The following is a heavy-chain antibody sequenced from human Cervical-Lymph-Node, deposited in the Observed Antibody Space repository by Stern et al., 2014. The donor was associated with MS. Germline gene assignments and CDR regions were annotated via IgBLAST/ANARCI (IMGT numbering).Heavy chain of an antibody. CDR1: GFTFTSCY. V-gene: IGHV1-2*02. J-gene: IGHJ4*02. CDR2: INANSGGT. Sequence: QVQLVQSGAEVRRPGAPVKVACKASGFTFTSCYMHWVRQAPGQGLEWMGWINANSGGTNSAQKFQGRVTMTRDTSISTVYMDLTGLTSDDTAIYYCARDMSTVTTPYFDYWGQGTLVTVPS. D-gene: IGHD4-17*01. CDR3: ARDMSTVTTPYFDY.